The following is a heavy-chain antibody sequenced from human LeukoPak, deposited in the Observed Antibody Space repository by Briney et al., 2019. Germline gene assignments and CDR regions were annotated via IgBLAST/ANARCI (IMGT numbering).Heavy chain of an antibody. CDR2: IKQDGSEK. D-gene: IGHD3-3*01. J-gene: IGHJ6*03. CDR1: GFTLSSYW. V-gene: IGHV3-7*01. Sequence: GGSLRLSCAASGFTLSSYWMSWVRQAPGKGLEWVANIKQDGSEKYYVDSVKGRFTISRDNAKNSLFLQMNSLRAEDTAMYYCARDGSVFWSGYYYMDVWGKGTTVTVSS. CDR3: ARDGSVFWSGYYYMDV.